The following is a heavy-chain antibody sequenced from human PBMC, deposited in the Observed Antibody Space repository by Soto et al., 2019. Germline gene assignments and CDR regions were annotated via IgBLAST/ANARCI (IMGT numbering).Heavy chain of an antibody. J-gene: IGHJ4*02. CDR3: ARWSYLDY. CDR2: ISGSDSKT. D-gene: IGHD3-3*01. Sequence: GGSLRLSCVASGFSFGSYALSWVRQAPGKGLEWVSTISGSDSKTFYADSVKGRFSISRDTSQSTLYLQMNSLRADDTAMYYCARWSYLDYWGQGTRVTVSS. CDR1: GFSFGSYA. V-gene: IGHV3-23*01.